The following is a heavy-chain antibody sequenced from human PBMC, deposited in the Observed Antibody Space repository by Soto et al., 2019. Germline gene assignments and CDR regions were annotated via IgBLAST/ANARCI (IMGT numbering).Heavy chain of an antibody. Sequence: EVQLVESGGGLVQPGGSLKLSCAASGFTFSGSAIHWVRQASGKGLEWVGRIRSKANSYATAYAASVKGRFTISRDDSKNTAYLQMNSLKAEDTAVYYCTRLWDDFWSGYYYGMDVWGQGTTVTVSS. V-gene: IGHV3-73*02. D-gene: IGHD3-3*01. CDR1: GFTFSGSA. CDR3: TRLWDDFWSGYYYGMDV. CDR2: IRSKANSYAT. J-gene: IGHJ6*02.